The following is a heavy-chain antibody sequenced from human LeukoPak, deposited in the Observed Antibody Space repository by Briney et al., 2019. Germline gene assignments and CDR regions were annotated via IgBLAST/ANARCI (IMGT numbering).Heavy chain of an antibody. D-gene: IGHD2-8*01. V-gene: IGHV3-23*01. CDR3: AKDRSDNKTWYAGSH. CDR2: ISGSGGST. CDR1: GFTFSSYA. J-gene: IGHJ4*02. Sequence: GGSLRLSCAASGFTFSSYAMSWVRQAPGKGLEWVSAISGSGGSTYYADSVKGRFTISRDNSKNTLYLQMNSLRAEDTAVYYCAKDRSDNKTWYAGSHWGQGTLVTVSS.